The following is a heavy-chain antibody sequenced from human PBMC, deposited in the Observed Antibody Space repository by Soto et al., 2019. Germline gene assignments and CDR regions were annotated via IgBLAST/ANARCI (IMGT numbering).Heavy chain of an antibody. V-gene: IGHV3-15*01. CDR1: GFTFSNAW. CDR2: IKSKTDGGTT. D-gene: IGHD3-22*01. Sequence: GGSLRLSCAASGFTFSNAWMGWVRQAPGKGLEWVVRIKSKTDGGTTDYAAPVKGRFTISRDDSKNTLYLQMNSLKTEDTAVYYCTTGGITMMLAGNDAFDXWGQGTMVTVS. CDR3: TTGGITMMLAGNDAFDX. J-gene: IGHJ3*02.